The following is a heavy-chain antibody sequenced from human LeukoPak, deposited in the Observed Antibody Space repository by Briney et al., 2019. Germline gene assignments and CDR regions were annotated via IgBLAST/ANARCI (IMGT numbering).Heavy chain of an antibody. D-gene: IGHD2-15*01. CDR3: APAYCNGDCFGY. CDR1: GGSISNNSYY. Sequence: SETLSLTCTVSGGSISNNSYYWGWIRQPPGKGLEYIGSIYYTGSTCYNPSLKSRVTMSVDTSKNQFSLKPSSVTAADTAVYYCAPAYCNGDCFGYWGQGTLVTVSS. J-gene: IGHJ4*02. CDR2: IYYTGST. V-gene: IGHV4-39*01.